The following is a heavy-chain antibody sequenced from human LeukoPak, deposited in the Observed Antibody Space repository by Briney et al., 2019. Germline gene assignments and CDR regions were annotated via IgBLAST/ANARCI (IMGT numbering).Heavy chain of an antibody. J-gene: IGHJ4*02. V-gene: IGHV3-48*03. D-gene: IGHD3-22*01. Sequence: GGSLRHSCAASGFTFSSYEMNWVRQAPGKGLEWVSYISSSGSTIYYVDSVKGRFTISRDNAKNSLYLQMNSLRAEDTAVYYCARDRLSDYDSSGYNAWGQGTLVTVSS. CDR1: GFTFSSYE. CDR2: ISSSGSTI. CDR3: ARDRLSDYDSSGYNA.